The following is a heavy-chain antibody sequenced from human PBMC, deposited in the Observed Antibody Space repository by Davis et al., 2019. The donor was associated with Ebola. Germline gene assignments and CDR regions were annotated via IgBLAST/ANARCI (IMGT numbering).Heavy chain of an antibody. J-gene: IGHJ4*02. D-gene: IGHD3-3*01. Sequence: SETLSLTCTVSGVSLNSGDYYWSWIRQLPGKGLEWIGFIYTSGSAYYNPSLESQVTISLDTSKSHFSLKLSSVTAADTAVYYCARQDDFWSGYYYWGQGTLVTVSS. CDR3: ARQDDFWSGYYY. CDR1: GVSLNSGDYY. V-gene: IGHV4-31*01. CDR2: IYTSGSA.